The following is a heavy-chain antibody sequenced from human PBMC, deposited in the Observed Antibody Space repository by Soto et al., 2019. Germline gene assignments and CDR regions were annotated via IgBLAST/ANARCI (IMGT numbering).Heavy chain of an antibody. CDR2: IYHSGST. J-gene: IGHJ4*02. CDR3: ARENNVLPGGYFDY. CDR1: GGSFSGYY. D-gene: IGHD3-10*01. V-gene: IGHV4-34*01. Sequence: SETLSLTCAVYGGSFSGYYWSWIRQPPGKGLEWIGEIYHSGSTYYNPSLKSRVTISVDRSKNQFSLKLSSVTAADTAVYYCARENNVLPGGYFDYWGQGTLVTVSS.